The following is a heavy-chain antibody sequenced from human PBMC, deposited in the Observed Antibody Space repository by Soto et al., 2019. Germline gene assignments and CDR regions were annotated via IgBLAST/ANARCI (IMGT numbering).Heavy chain of an antibody. CDR1: GYTFRSYE. V-gene: IGHV1-8*01. Sequence: QVQLVQSGAEVKKPGASVKVSCKASGYTFRSYEINWVRQVNGQGLEWMGWMKPDSGVTGYAKRFQGRVTMTSDTPISKADMELNSLEFEDTAIYWCARGYCSAESCYPGDYWGQGTMVTVSS. CDR3: ARGYCSAESCYPGDY. D-gene: IGHD2-15*01. CDR2: MKPDSGVT. J-gene: IGHJ4*02.